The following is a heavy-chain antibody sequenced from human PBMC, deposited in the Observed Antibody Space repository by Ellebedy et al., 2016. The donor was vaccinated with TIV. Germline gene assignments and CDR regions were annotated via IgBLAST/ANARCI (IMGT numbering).Heavy chain of an antibody. V-gene: IGHV3-23*01. CDR2: ITGSGDST. J-gene: IGHJ2*01. CDR1: GFPFSRSA. CDR3: TKDSGFDL. Sequence: GGSLRLPCLASGFPFSRSAMNWVRQAPGKGLEWVSVITGSGDSTYYADSVKGRFTISRDNSKNTLYLQMNSLRGEDTTVYYCTKDSGFDLWGRGTLVTVSS.